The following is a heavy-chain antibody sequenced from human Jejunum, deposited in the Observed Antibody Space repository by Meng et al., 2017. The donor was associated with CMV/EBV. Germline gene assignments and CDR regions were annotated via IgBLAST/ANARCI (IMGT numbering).Heavy chain of an antibody. Sequence: TVSGGSISSYYWSWIRQPPGKGLEWIGYIYYSGSTNYNPSLKSRVTISLDTSKNQFSLNLSSVTAADTAVYYCARRGGYDSPVGYWGQGTLVTVSS. CDR1: GGSISSYY. J-gene: IGHJ4*02. CDR3: ARRGGYDSPVGY. V-gene: IGHV4-59*01. CDR2: IYYSGST. D-gene: IGHD5-12*01.